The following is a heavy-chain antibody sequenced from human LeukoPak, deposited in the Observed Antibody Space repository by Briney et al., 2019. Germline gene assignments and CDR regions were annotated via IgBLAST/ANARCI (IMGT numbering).Heavy chain of an antibody. CDR1: GLTFSSYS. D-gene: IGHD4-17*01. Sequence: GGSLRLSCTASGLTFSSYSMSWVRQAPGKGLEWVSSISSSSSYIYYADSVKGRFTISRDNSKNTLYLQMNSLRAEDTAVYYCAKGHDYGAKEDYWGQGTLVTVSS. J-gene: IGHJ4*02. CDR2: ISSSSSYI. CDR3: AKGHDYGAKEDY. V-gene: IGHV3-21*04.